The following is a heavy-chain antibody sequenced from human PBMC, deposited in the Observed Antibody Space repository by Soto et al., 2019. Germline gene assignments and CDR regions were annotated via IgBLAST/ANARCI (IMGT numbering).Heavy chain of an antibody. Sequence: QVQLVESGGGLVKPGGSLRLSCTSSGFTFRDYYFSWMRRAPGKGLEWVSHIRSSGTTIFYADSVRGRFTISRDNAKQSLHLQMHNLRGDDTAVYYCARSSAMTTSFDYWGQGTLVTVSS. CDR2: IRSSGTTI. CDR1: GFTFRDYY. D-gene: IGHD4-17*01. CDR3: ARSSAMTTSFDY. V-gene: IGHV3-11*01. J-gene: IGHJ4*02.